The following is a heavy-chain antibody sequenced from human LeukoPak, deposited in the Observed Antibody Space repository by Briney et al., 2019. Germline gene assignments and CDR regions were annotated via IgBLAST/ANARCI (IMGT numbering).Heavy chain of an antibody. D-gene: IGHD2-2*01. CDR1: GGSISSYY. Sequence: SETLSLTCTVSGGSISSYYWSWIRQPPGKGLEWIGYINYSGSTNYNPSLKSRVTISLDTSKNQFSLKLTSVTAADTAVYYCAREGAAPMYCYYMDVWGKGTTVTVSS. J-gene: IGHJ6*03. V-gene: IGHV4-59*01. CDR3: AREGAAPMYCYYMDV. CDR2: INYSGST.